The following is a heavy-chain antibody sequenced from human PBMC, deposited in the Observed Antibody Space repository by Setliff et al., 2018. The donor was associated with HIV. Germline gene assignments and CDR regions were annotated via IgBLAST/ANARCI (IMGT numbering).Heavy chain of an antibody. D-gene: IGHD5-12*01. V-gene: IGHV4-39*07. CDR1: GGSISSSSYY. CDR3: ATPTDIVAPFDY. Sequence: SETLSLTCTVSGGSISSSSYYWGWIRQPPGKGLEWIGSIYYSGSTYYNPSLKSRVTISVDTSKNQFSLKLSSVTAADTAVYYCATPTDIVAPFDYWGQGTLVTSPQ. J-gene: IGHJ4*02. CDR2: IYYSGST.